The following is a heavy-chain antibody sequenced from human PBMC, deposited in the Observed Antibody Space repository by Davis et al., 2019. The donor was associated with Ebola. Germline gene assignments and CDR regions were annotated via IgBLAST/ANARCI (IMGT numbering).Heavy chain of an antibody. CDR1: GFTFSSYA. D-gene: IGHD6-13*01. Sequence: PGGSLRLSCSASGFTFSSYAMHWVRQAPGKGLEYVSAISSNGGSTYYADSVKGRFTISRDNSKNTLYLQMSSLRAEDTAVYYCVKDSTAEYSSSWYWFDPWGQGTLVTVSS. J-gene: IGHJ5*02. CDR3: VKDSTAEYSSSWYWFDP. V-gene: IGHV3-64D*06. CDR2: ISSNGGST.